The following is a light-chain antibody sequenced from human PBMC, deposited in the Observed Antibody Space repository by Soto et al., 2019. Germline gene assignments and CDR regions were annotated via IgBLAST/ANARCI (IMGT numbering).Light chain of an antibody. V-gene: IGKV3-11*01. CDR1: QSFRGR. Sequence: EVVLTQSPVTLSLSPVERANLSCRASQSFRGRLAWYQQKPGQAPRLLIYDAYNMATGIPSRFSGSGSGTDFTLTISSLQPEDSAVYYCQQYGSSPRTFGRGTKVDIK. CDR3: QQYGSSPRT. J-gene: IGKJ1*01. CDR2: DAY.